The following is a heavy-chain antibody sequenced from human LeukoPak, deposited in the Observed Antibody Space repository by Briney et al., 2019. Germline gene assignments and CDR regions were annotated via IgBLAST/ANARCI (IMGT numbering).Heavy chain of an antibody. CDR2: IYYSGST. V-gene: IGHV4-31*03. CDR3: ARDRGGSWSRYYYGMDV. CDR1: GGSISSGGYY. Sequence: SETLSLTCTVSGGSISSGGYYWSWIRQHPGKGLECIGYIYYSGSTYYNPSLKSRVTISVDTSKNQFSLKLSSVTAADTAVYYCARDRGGSWSRYYYGMDVWGQGTTVTVSS. D-gene: IGHD2-15*01. J-gene: IGHJ6*02.